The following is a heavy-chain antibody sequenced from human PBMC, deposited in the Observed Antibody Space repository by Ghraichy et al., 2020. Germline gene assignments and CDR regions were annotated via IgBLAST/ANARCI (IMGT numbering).Heavy chain of an antibody. CDR1: GGSFNDYY. Sequence: SETLSLTCAVYGGSFNDYYWAWIRQPPGKGLEYIGEINHSGSTNSNPSLKSRVTISVDTSKTQFSLKLTSVTAADTAVYYCARIRPLGDAYYYYGLDVWGQGTTVTVSS. CDR2: INHSGST. J-gene: IGHJ6*02. V-gene: IGHV4-34*01. D-gene: IGHD3-16*01. CDR3: ARIRPLGDAYYYYGLDV.